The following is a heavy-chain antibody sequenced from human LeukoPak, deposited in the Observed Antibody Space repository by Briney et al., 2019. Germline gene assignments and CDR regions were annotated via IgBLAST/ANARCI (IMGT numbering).Heavy chain of an antibody. CDR3: AKDPNNWGIFDY. CDR1: GFTFSSYA. D-gene: IGHD7-27*01. V-gene: IGHV3-23*01. Sequence: GRSLRLSCAASGFTFSSYAMSWVRQAPGKGLEWVSATSGSGGSTYYADSVKGRFTISRDNSKNTLYLQMNSLRAEDTAVYYCAKDPNNWGIFDYWGQGTLVTVSS. J-gene: IGHJ4*02. CDR2: TSGSGGST.